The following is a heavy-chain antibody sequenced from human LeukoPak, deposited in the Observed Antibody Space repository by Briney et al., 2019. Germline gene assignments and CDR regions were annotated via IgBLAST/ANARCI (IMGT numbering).Heavy chain of an antibody. CDR1: GFTFSSYG. D-gene: IGHD1-14*01. J-gene: IGHJ4*02. CDR3: ATPGPEFDF. V-gene: IGHV3-23*01. CDR2: ISGSGDKT. Sequence: PGGSLRLSCAASGFTFSSYGMSWVRQAPGKGLEWVSSISGSGDKTYYADSVKGRFTISRDNSKNTLYLQMNSLRAEDTAVYYCATPGPEFDFWGQGTLVTVSS.